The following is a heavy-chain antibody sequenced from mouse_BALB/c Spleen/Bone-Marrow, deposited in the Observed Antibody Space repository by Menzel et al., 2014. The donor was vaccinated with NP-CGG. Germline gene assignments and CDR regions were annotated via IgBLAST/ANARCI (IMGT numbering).Heavy chain of an antibody. CDR2: IYPESDIP. CDR1: GYTFTDYV. Sequence: QVQLKKSGPELVKTGASVKMSCKASGYTFTDYVINWVKQRSGQGLEWIGEIYPESDIPYYNEKFKGKATLTADKSSNTAYMQLTSLTSEDSAVYFCARGPWFPFCGQGTLVTVSA. CDR3: ARGPWFPF. V-gene: IGHV1-77*01. J-gene: IGHJ3*01.